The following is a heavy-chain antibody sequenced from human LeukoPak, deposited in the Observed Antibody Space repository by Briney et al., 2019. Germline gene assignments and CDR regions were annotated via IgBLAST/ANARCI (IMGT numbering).Heavy chain of an antibody. CDR2: ISYDGRDK. J-gene: IGHJ4*02. V-gene: IGHV3-30*04. CDR1: GFTSSSYA. D-gene: IGHD6-19*01. Sequence: PGRSLRLSCAPSGFTSSSYAMQRVRQAPGNGLEGVAVISYDGRDKNYADSVKGRFTIPRDNSKNTLYLQMNSPRADDTAVYYSPRVVYRSGWYYCHCWGGGTLVIVCS. CDR3: PRVVYRSGWYYCHC.